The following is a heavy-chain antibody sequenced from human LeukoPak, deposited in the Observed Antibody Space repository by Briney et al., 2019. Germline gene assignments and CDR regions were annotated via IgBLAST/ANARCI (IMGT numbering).Heavy chain of an antibody. V-gene: IGHV4-4*07. Sequence: SETLSLTRTVSGGSISSHYWSWIRQPPGKGLEWIGRIYTSGSTNYNPSLKSRVTMSVDTSKNQSSLKLSSVTAADTAVYYCAREDSTGGYGGAFDIWGQGTMVTVSS. J-gene: IGHJ3*02. D-gene: IGHD7-27*01. CDR2: IYTSGST. CDR3: AREDSTGGYGGAFDI. CDR1: GGSISSHY.